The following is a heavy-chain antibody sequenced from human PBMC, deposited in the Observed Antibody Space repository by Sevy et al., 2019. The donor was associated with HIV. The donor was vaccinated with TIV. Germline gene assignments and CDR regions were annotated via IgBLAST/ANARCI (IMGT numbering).Heavy chain of an antibody. CDR2: ISSSSSTI. D-gene: IGHD3-3*01. J-gene: IGHJ6*04. CDR1: GFTFSSYS. CDR3: AREGYDFWSGCVDV. V-gene: IGHV3-48*02. Sequence: GGSLRLSCAASGFTFSSYSMNWVRQAPGKGLEWVSYISSSSSTIYYAYSVKGRFTISRDNAKNSLYLQMNSLGDEDTAVYYCAREGYDFWSGCVDVWGKGTTVTVSS.